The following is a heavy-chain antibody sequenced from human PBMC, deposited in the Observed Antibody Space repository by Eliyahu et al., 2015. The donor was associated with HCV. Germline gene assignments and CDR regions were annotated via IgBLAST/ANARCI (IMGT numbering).Heavy chain of an antibody. V-gene: IGHV1-3*01. J-gene: IGHJ4*02. Sequence: QVQLVQSGAEVKKPGASVKVSCKASGYTFTSYAMHWVRQAPGQRLEWMGWINAGNGNTKYSQKFQGRVTITRDTSASTAYMELSSLRSEDTAVYYCAVFKRWEWFQTDYWGQGTLVTVSS. CDR1: GYTFTSYA. D-gene: IGHD3-3*01. CDR2: INAGNGNT. CDR3: AVFKRWEWFQTDY.